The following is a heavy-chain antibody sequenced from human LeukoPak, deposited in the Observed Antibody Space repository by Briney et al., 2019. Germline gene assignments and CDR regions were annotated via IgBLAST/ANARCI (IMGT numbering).Heavy chain of an antibody. Sequence: ASVKVSCKASGYTFTGYYMHWVRQAPGQGLEWMGWINPNSGGTNYAQKFQGWVTMTRDTSISTAYMELSRLRSDDTAVYYCARVRPDGDKMFYFDNWGQGTLVTVSS. CDR1: GYTFTGYY. CDR2: INPNSGGT. CDR3: ARVRPDGDKMFYFDN. D-gene: IGHD1-14*01. J-gene: IGHJ4*02. V-gene: IGHV1-2*04.